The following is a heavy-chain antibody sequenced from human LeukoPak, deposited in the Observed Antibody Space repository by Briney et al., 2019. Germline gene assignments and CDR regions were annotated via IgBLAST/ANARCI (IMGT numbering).Heavy chain of an antibody. J-gene: IGHJ4*02. V-gene: IGHV1-8*01. D-gene: IGHD3-16*02. CDR3: ARGYIMITFGGVIVIKPTFDY. Sequence: GASVKVSCKASGYTFTSYDINWVRQATGQGLEWMGWMNPNSGNTDYAQKLQGRVTMTTDTSTSTAYMELRSLRSDDTAVYYCARGYIMITFGGVIVIKPTFDYWGQGTLVTVSS. CDR1: GYTFTSYD. CDR2: MNPNSGNT.